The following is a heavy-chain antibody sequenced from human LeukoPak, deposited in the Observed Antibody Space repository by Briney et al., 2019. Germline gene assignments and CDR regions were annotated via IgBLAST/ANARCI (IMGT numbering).Heavy chain of an antibody. D-gene: IGHD4-11*01. V-gene: IGHV4-59*01. CDR1: GGSISSYF. CDR3: ARLNDYSSHFDY. Sequence: PSETLSLTCTVSGGSISSYFWSWIRQPPGKGLEWIGYIYYTGSTKYNPSLKSRVTISVDTSKNPFSLKLSSVTAADTAVYYCARLNDYSSHFDYWGQGTLVTVSS. J-gene: IGHJ4*02. CDR2: IYYTGST.